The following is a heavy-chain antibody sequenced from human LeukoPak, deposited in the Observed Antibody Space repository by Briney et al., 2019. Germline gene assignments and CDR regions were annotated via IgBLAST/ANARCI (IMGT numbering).Heavy chain of an antibody. CDR1: GFTFSSYW. CDR3: ARGLRSIAAAGTRNDYYYYYMDV. V-gene: IGHV3-74*01. Sequence: GGSLRLSCAASGFTFSSYWMHWVRQAPGKGLVWVSRINTDGSSTSYADSVNGRFTISRDNAKNTLYLQMNSLRAEDTAVYYCARGLRSIAAAGTRNDYYYYYMDVWGKGTTVTVSS. D-gene: IGHD6-13*01. CDR2: INTDGSST. J-gene: IGHJ6*03.